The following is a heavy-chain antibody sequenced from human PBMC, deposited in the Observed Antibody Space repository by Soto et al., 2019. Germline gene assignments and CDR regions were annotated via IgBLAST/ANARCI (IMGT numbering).Heavy chain of an antibody. V-gene: IGHV3-33*01. CDR1: GFTFSSYG. CDR2: IWYDGSNK. D-gene: IGHD4-17*01. J-gene: IGHJ4*02. CDR3: ARDLLSEYGDYSHGY. Sequence: PGGSLRLSCAASGFTFSSYGMHWVRQAPGKGLEWVAVIWYDGSNKYYADSVKGRFTISRDNSKNTLYLQMNSLRAEDTAVYYCARDLLSEYGDYSHGYWGQGTLVTVSS.